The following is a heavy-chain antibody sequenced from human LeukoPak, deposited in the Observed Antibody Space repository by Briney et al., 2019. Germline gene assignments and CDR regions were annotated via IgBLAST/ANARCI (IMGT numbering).Heavy chain of an antibody. J-gene: IGHJ5*02. CDR3: ARGSGYSSSRTWFDP. CDR2: MNPNSGNT. Sequence: ASVKVSCKASGYTFTSYDINWVRQATGQGLEWMGWMNPNSGNTGYAQKFQDRVTIIRNTSINTAYMELSSLRFEDTAVYYCARGSGYSSSRTWFDPWGQGTLVTVSS. D-gene: IGHD6-13*01. CDR1: GYTFTSYD. V-gene: IGHV1-8*03.